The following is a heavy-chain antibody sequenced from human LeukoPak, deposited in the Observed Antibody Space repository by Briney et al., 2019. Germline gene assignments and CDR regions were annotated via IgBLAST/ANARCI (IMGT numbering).Heavy chain of an antibody. V-gene: IGHV1-2*02. CDR3: ARDVWSGYYGAFDI. CDR1: GYTFTGYF. CDR2: INPNSGGP. J-gene: IGHJ3*02. Sequence: VKVSCKASGYTFTGYFMHWVRQAPGQGLEWMGWINPNSGGPKYALKFQGRVTMTRDTSISTAYMELSSLRSDDTAVYYCARDVWSGYYGAFDIWGQGTMVTVSS. D-gene: IGHD3-3*01.